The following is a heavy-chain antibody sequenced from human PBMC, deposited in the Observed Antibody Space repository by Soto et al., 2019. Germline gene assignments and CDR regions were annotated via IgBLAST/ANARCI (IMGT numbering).Heavy chain of an antibody. CDR3: ARSRSAGYVYFDS. D-gene: IGHD3-10*02. CDR2: IIPIFGTA. CDR1: GGTFSNYA. V-gene: IGHV1-69*12. J-gene: IGHJ4*02. Sequence: QVQLEQSGAEVKKPGSSVKVSCKASGGTFSNYAISWVRQAPGQGLEWMGGIIPIFGTANYAQKLQDRVTMTADESTSTAYMELSSLTSDDTAVYYCARSRSAGYVYFDSWGQGTLVTVSS.